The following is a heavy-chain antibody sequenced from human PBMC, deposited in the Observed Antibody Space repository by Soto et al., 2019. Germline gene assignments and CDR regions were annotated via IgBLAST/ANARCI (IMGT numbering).Heavy chain of an antibody. J-gene: IGHJ6*02. CDR3: ARYIPGVRYYGMDV. D-gene: IGHD2-2*01. CDR1: GFTFSSYA. CDR2: IGESGTPT. V-gene: IGHV3-23*01. Sequence: GGSLRLSCAASGFTFSSYAMEWVRQAPGKGLEWVSLIGESGTPTYYADSVKGRFTISRDNSGNTLFLEMYSLRAEDTAVYYCARYIPGVRYYGMDVWGQGTTVTLSS.